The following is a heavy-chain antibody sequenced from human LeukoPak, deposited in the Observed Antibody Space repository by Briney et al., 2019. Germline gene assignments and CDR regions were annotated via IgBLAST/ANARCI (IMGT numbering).Heavy chain of an antibody. CDR3: ARSSEGRYYYDSSGFSYYYYYMDV. CDR2: IYYSGST. D-gene: IGHD3-22*01. CDR1: GGSMTNYY. Sequence: TSETLSLTCNVSGGSMTNYYWSWIRQPPGKGLEWIGYIYYSGSTNYNPSLRSRVTISVDTSKNQFSLKLSSVTAADTAVYYCARSSEGRYYYDSSGFSYYYYYMDVWGKGTTVTISS. J-gene: IGHJ6*03. V-gene: IGHV4-59*01.